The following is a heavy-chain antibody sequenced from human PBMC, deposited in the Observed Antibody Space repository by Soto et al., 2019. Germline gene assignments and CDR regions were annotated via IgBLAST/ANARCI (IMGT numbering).Heavy chain of an antibody. CDR3: AKVVQCDYRLFDY. J-gene: IGHJ4*02. V-gene: IGHV3-23*01. CDR1: GFTFSSYA. Sequence: EVQLLESGGGLVQPGGSLRLSCAASGFTFSSYAMSWVRQAPGKGLEWVSAISGSGGSTYYGVSVKGRFTIYRDNYKNTLYLQMNSLRAEDTAVYYCAKVVQCDYRLFDYWCQGTLVSVSS. D-gene: IGHD4-17*01. CDR2: ISGSGGST.